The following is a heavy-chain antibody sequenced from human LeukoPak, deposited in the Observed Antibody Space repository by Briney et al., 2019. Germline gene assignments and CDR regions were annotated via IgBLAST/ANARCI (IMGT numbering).Heavy chain of an antibody. CDR2: ISGSGGST. CDR3: AKDLYGHCSGGSCYSQFDY. D-gene: IGHD2-15*01. CDR1: GFTFSNYV. V-gene: IGHV3-23*01. J-gene: IGHJ4*02. Sequence: GGSLRLSCAASGFTFSNYVMIWVRQAPGKGLEWVSAISGSGGSTYYADSVKGRFTISRDNSKNTLYLQMSSLRAEDTAVYYCAKDLYGHCSGGSCYSQFDYWGQGTLVTVSS.